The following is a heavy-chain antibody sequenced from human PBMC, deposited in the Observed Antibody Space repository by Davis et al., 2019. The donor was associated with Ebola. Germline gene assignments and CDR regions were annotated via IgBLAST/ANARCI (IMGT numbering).Heavy chain of an antibody. CDR3: ARDVPRRDYYDSSGYFNWFDP. D-gene: IGHD3-22*01. CDR1: GFTVSSNH. CDR2: IYDQST. J-gene: IGHJ5*02. V-gene: IGHV3-66*01. Sequence: GESLKISCTASGFTVSSNHMSWVRQAPGKGLEWVSVIYDQSTAYADAVRGRFIISRDNGENSVFLQMNSLRAEDTAVYYCARDVPRRDYYDSSGYFNWFDPWGQGTRVTVSS.